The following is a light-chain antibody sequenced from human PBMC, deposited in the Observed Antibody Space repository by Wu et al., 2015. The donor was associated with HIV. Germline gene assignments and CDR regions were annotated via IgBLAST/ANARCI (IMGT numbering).Light chain of an antibody. V-gene: IGKV1-9*01. CDR3: QQLNSYPPT. Sequence: IQLTQSPSSLSASVGDRVTITCRASQGISSYLAWYQQKPGKAPKLLIYAASTLQSGVPSRSSGSGSGTEFTLTISSLQPEDFATYYCQQLNSYPPTFGGGTKVEI. J-gene: IGKJ4*01. CDR2: AAS. CDR1: QGISSY.